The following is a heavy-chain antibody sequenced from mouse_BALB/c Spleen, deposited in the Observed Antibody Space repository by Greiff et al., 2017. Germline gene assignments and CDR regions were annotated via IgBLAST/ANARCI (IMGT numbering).Heavy chain of an antibody. Sequence: EVKLVESGPGLVKPSQSLSLTCTVTGYSITSDYAWNWIRQFPGNKLEWMGYISYSGSTSYNPSLKSRISITRDTSKNQFFLQLNSVTTEDTATYYCAREKRGTWAMDYWGQGTSVTVSS. V-gene: IGHV3-2*02. D-gene: IGHD3-3*01. CDR2: ISYSGST. CDR3: AREKRGTWAMDY. CDR1: GYSITSDYA. J-gene: IGHJ4*01.